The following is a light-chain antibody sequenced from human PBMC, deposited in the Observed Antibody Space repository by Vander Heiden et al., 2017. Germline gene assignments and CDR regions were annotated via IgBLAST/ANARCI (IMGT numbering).Light chain of an antibody. Sequence: DIQLTQSPSFLSASVGDRVTITCRASQGISSYLAWYQQKPGKAPKLLIYAASTLQSGVPSTFSGSGSGTEFTLTISSLQPEDFATYYCQQLADTLGQGTRLELK. CDR3: QQLADT. J-gene: IGKJ5*01. V-gene: IGKV1-9*01. CDR1: QGISSY. CDR2: AAS.